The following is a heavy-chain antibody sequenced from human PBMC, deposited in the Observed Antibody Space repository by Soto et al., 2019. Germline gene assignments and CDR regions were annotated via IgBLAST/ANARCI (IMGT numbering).Heavy chain of an antibody. CDR3: ARGGHVVVVTAAFDY. CDR2: INPSGGST. V-gene: IGHV1-46*01. CDR1: GYTFTSYY. Sequence: ASVKVSCKASGYTFTSYYMHWVRQAPGQGLEWMGIINPSGGSTSYAQKFQGRVTMTRDTSTSTVYMELSSLRSEDTAVYYCARGGHVVVVTAAFDYWGQGTLVTSPQ. D-gene: IGHD2-21*02. J-gene: IGHJ4*02.